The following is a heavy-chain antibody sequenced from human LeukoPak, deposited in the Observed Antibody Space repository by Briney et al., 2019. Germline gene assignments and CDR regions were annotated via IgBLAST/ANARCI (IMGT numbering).Heavy chain of an antibody. Sequence: GASVKVSCKASGYTFTGYYVHWVRQAPGQGLEWMAWINPNSGGTHAAQKFQGRVTMTRDTSISTAYMELSSLRSDDTAVYYCAREGGDDILTHDYWGQGTLVTVSS. CDR3: AREGGDDILTHDY. J-gene: IGHJ4*02. D-gene: IGHD3-9*01. V-gene: IGHV1-2*02. CDR1: GYTFTGYY. CDR2: INPNSGGT.